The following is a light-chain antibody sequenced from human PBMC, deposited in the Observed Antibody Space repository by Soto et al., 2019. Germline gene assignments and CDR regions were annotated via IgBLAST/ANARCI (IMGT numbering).Light chain of an antibody. CDR3: QQYDNWPYT. CDR1: QSISNN. J-gene: IGKJ2*01. V-gene: IGKV3-15*01. CDR2: GAS. Sequence: EIVMTQSPATLSVSPGERATLSCRASQSISNNLAWYQQKPGQAPRLLIYGASTRATGIPARFSGSGSGTEFTLTISSLQSEDFAVYDCQQYDNWPYTFGQGTKLEIK.